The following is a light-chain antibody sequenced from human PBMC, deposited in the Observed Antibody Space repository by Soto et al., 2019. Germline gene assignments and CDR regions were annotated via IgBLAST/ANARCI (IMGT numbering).Light chain of an antibody. CDR1: SSDIGAYNF. CDR2: DVN. J-gene: IGLJ2*01. CDR3: TSWTTSTTMI. V-gene: IGLV2-14*03. Sequence: QSALTQPASLAWSPGQSIPISCTGNSSDIGAYNFVSWYQQHPGKAPKLMLYDVNIRPSGVSNRFSGSKSGNTASLTISGLQAEDEADYYCTSWTTSTTMIFGGGTKSPS.